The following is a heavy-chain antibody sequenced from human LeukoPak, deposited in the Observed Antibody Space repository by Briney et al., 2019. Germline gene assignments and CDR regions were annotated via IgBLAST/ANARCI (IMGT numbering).Heavy chain of an antibody. CDR1: GFTFRTYG. CDR3: AKRADYYDSSRALYDAFDL. J-gene: IGHJ3*01. V-gene: IGHV3-30*02. Sequence: PGGSLRLSCAASGFTFRTYGIHWGRQAPGQGLACVTFIRYDVSDKFYADSVRGRFTISRDNSKNTLFLQLNSLRVEDTAVYYCAKRADYYDSSRALYDAFDLWGQGTMVTVSS. D-gene: IGHD3-16*01. CDR2: IRYDVSDK.